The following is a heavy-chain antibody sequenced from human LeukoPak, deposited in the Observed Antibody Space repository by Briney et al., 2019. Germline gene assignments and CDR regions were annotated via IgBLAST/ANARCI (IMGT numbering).Heavy chain of an antibody. CDR3: AKSHRAWYYDFWSGPGY. CDR2: ISYDGSNK. D-gene: IGHD3-3*01. Sequence: GGSLRLSCAASGFTFSSYGMHWVRQAPGKGLEWVAVISYDGSNKYYADSVKGRFTISRDNSKNTLYLQMNSLRAEDTAVYYCAKSHRAWYYDFWSGPGYWGQGTLVTVSS. V-gene: IGHV3-30*18. CDR1: GFTFSSYG. J-gene: IGHJ4*02.